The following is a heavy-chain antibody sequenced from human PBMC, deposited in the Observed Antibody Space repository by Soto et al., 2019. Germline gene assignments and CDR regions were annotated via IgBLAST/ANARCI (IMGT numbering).Heavy chain of an antibody. J-gene: IGHJ6*02. V-gene: IGHV4-4*02. CDR2: IYHSGST. CDR1: GGSISSSNW. CDR3: AREKVVINYYYGMDV. D-gene: IGHD3-22*01. Sequence: SETLSLTCAVSGGSISSSNWWSWVRQPPGKGLEWIGEIYHSGSTNYNPSLKSRVTISVDKSKNQFSLKLSSVTAADTAVYYCAREKVVINYYYGMDVWGQGTTVTVS.